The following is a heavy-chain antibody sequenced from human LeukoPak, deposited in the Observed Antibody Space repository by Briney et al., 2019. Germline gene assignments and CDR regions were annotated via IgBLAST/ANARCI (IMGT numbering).Heavy chain of an antibody. J-gene: IGHJ4*02. Sequence: GGSLRLSCAASGFTFSTYGMHWVRQAPGKGLEWVAVISYDGSNKYYTDSVKGRFTISRDNSKNTLYLQMNSLRAEDTAVYYCARNPGPGTLDNWGQGTLVTVSS. CDR3: ARNPGPGTLDN. CDR2: ISYDGSNK. D-gene: IGHD6-13*01. V-gene: IGHV3-30*03. CDR1: GFTFSTYG.